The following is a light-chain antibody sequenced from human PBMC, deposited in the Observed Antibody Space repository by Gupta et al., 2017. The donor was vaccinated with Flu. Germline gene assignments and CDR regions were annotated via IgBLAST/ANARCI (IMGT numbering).Light chain of an antibody. CDR3: ASWDATLSGFLL. CDR1: SSNIGSNY. CDR2: RND. J-gene: IGLJ3*02. V-gene: IGLV1-47*01. Sequence: QSVLTQPPSASGTPGQRVTISCSGSSSNIGSNYVYWYQHLPAMAPKLLIYRNDQRPSGVPDRFSCSTSGTSASLAISGLRSEDEANYYCASWDATLSGFLLFGGGTKLAVL.